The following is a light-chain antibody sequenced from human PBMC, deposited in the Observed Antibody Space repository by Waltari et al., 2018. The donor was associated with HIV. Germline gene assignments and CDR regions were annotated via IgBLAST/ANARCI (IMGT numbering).Light chain of an antibody. CDR2: EVS. CDR3: LQYDDLWT. V-gene: IGKV1-5*01. J-gene: IGKJ1*01. Sequence: LAWYQQKSGRAPQLLISEVSTLETGVPSRFSGRRFGTEFTLTISSLQSDDFATYYCLQYDDLWTFGQGPKVE.